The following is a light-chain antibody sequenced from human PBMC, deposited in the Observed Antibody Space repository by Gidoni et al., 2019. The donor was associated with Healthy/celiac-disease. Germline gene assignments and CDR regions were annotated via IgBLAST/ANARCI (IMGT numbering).Light chain of an antibody. CDR1: QSISNW. J-gene: IGKJ1*01. CDR3: QQYNSYWGT. Sequence: DIQMTQSPSTLSASVGDRVTITCRASQSISNWLAWYQQKPGKAPKLLIYDASSLESGVTSRFSGSGSGTEFTLTISSLQPDDFATYYCQQYNSYWGTFGQGTKVEIK. V-gene: IGKV1-5*01. CDR2: DAS.